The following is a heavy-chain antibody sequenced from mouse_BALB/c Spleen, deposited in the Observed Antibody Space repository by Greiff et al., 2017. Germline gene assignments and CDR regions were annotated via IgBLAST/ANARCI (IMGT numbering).Heavy chain of an antibody. D-gene: IGHD2-4*01. CDR2: IFPGSGST. Sequence: VQLQQSGPELVKPGASVKISCKASGYTFTGYWIDWVKQRPGQGLEWIGGIFPGSGSTNYNEKFKGKATLTADTSSSTAYMQLSSLTSEDTAVYYCAATMIPAWFAYWGQGTLVTVSA. CDR3: AATMIPAWFAY. J-gene: IGHJ3*01. V-gene: IGHV1-84*02. CDR1: GYTFTGYW.